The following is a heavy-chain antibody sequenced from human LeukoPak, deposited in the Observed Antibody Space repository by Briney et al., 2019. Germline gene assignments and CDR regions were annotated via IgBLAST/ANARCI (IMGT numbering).Heavy chain of an antibody. V-gene: IGHV4-59*08. CDR2: IYSSGST. CDR1: GGSISSYY. Sequence: SETLSLTCAVSGGSISSYYWSWIRQPPGKGLEWIGYIYSSGSTSYNPSLKSRVTISVDTSKNQFSLKLSSVTAADTAVYYCARARPDWLVSTPFDYWGQGTLVTVSS. J-gene: IGHJ4*02. D-gene: IGHD3-9*01. CDR3: ARARPDWLVSTPFDY.